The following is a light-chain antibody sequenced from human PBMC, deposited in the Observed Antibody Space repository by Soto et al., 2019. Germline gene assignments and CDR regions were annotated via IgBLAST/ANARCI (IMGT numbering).Light chain of an antibody. J-gene: IGKJ3*01. CDR2: KAS. CDR1: RSISSW. V-gene: IGKV1-5*03. CDR3: QQSFT. Sequence: DIQMTQSPSTLSASVGDRVTINCRASRSISSWLAWYQQKPGKAPKLLIYKASSLESGVPSRFSGSGSGTEFTLTISSLQPDDFPTYYCQQSFTFGPGTKVDIK.